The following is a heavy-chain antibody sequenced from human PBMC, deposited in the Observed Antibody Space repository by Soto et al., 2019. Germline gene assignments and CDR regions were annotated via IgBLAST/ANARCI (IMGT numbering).Heavy chain of an antibody. CDR3: IRHLSDY. CDR2: IRSKANSYAT. Sequence: EVQLVESGGGLVQPGGSLKLSCAASGFTFSDAAMHWVRQASGKGLEWVGRIRSKANSYATAYAASVKGRFTISRDDSKNTAYLQMNSLKLEDTAVYYCIRHLSDYWGQGTLVAVSS. J-gene: IGHJ4*02. CDR1: GFTFSDAA. V-gene: IGHV3-73*01.